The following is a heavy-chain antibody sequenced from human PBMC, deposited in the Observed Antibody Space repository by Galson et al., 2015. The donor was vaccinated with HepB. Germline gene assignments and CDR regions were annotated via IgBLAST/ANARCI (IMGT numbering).Heavy chain of an antibody. V-gene: IGHV3-23*01. J-gene: IGHJ4*02. CDR1: TFIFSTYS. D-gene: IGHD4-17*01. Sequence: SLRLSCAASTFIFSTYSMNWVRQAPGKGLECISYISGTGDGTYYADSVKGRFTISRDNSKNTLYLQMNSLRAEDTAVYCCAKDHWDGDFRLTFDYWGQGTLVTVSS. CDR3: AKDHWDGDFRLTFDY. CDR2: ISGTGDGT.